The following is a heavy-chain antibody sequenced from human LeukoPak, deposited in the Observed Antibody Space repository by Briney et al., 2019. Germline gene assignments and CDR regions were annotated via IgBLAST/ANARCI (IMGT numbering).Heavy chain of an antibody. CDR2: ISAYNGNT. V-gene: IGHV1-18*01. CDR1: GYTFTRYG. D-gene: IGHD3-3*01. J-gene: IGHJ4*02. CDR3: ARGRLRFLEWLLVDY. Sequence: ASVKVSCKASGYTFTRYGISWVRQAPGQGLEWMGWISAYNGNTNYAQKLQGRVTMTTDTSTSTAYMELRSLRSDDTAVYYCARGRLRFLEWLLVDYWGQGTLVTVSS.